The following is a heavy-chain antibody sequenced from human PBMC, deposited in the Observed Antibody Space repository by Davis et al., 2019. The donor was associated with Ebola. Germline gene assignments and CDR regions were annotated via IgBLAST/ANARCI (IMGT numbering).Heavy chain of an antibody. CDR2: ISGSGGST. V-gene: IGHV3-23*01. Sequence: GESLKISCAASGFTFSSYAMSWVRQAPGKGLEWVSAISGSGGSTYYADSVKGRFTISRDNSKNTLYLQMNSLRAEDTAVYYCANGGAELYPFDYWGQGTLVTVSS. CDR3: ANGGAELYPFDY. D-gene: IGHD1-14*01. J-gene: IGHJ4*02. CDR1: GFTFSSYA.